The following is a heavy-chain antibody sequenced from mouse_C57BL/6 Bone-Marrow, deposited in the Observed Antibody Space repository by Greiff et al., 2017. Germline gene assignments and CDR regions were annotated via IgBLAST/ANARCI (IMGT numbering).Heavy chain of an antibody. D-gene: IGHD2-3*01. J-gene: IGHJ2*01. CDR3: ASDGYYGFDY. Sequence: DVKLQESGPGLVKPSQSLSLTCSVTGYSITSGYYWNWIRQFPGNKLEWMGYISYDGSNNYNPSLKNRISITRDTSKNQFFLKLNSVTTEDTATYYCASDGYYGFDYWGQGTTLTVSS. V-gene: IGHV3-6*01. CDR2: ISYDGSN. CDR1: GYSITSGYY.